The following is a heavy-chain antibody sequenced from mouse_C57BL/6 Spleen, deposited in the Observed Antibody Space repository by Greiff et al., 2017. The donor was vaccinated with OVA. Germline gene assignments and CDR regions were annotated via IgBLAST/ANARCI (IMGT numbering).Heavy chain of an antibody. Sequence: QVQLQQPGAELVKPGASVKLSCKASGYTFTSYWMQWVKQRPGKGLEWIGRIYPGDGDTTYNGKFKGKATLTADKSSSTAYMQLSSLTSEDSAVYFCASGTSSPYWGQGTLVTVSA. D-gene: IGHD4-1*01. CDR2: IYPGDGDT. J-gene: IGHJ3*01. V-gene: IGHV1-82*01. CDR3: ASGTSSPY. CDR1: GYTFTSYW.